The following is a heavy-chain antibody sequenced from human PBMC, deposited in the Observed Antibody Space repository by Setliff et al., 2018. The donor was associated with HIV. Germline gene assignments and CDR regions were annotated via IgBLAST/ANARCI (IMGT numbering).Heavy chain of an antibody. J-gene: IGHJ4*02. Sequence: PGGSLRLSCAVSGFTFSNFPMNWVRQAPGKGLEWVSTISSDAVTRTIYYADSVKGRFTISRDNAKNSLYLQMNSLRAEDTAIYYCARDISLGILYTTPDYWGQGTLVTVS. V-gene: IGHV3-48*01. CDR1: GFTFSNFP. CDR3: ARDISLGILYTTPDY. CDR2: ISSDAVTRTI. D-gene: IGHD2-15*01.